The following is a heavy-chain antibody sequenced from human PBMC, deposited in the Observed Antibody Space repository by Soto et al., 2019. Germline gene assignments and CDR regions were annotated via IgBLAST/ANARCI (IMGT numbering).Heavy chain of an antibody. Sequence: GGSLRLSCAASGFTFSDYYMSWIRQAPGKGLEWVSYISSSSSYTNYADSVKGRFTISRDNAKNSLYLQMNSLRAEDTAVYYCASDQFRSGNVLYWRQGALVAVSS. CDR2: ISSSSSYT. D-gene: IGHD2-15*01. J-gene: IGHJ4*02. CDR3: ASDQFRSGNVLY. CDR1: GFTFSDYY. V-gene: IGHV3-11*06.